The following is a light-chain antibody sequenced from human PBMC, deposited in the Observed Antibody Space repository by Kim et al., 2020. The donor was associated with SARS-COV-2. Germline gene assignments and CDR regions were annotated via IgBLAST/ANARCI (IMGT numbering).Light chain of an antibody. CDR2: SDD. J-gene: IGLJ3*02. CDR3: AAWEDRLSGTV. Sequence: RGRITITCSRSSTNSRDNAVKWYQQLRGKSPTLRIYSDDQQPSGVSDRCSASKCGTSATLAISGLQSEEEADYYGAAWEDRLSGTVFGGGTQLTVL. V-gene: IGLV1-36*01. CDR1: STNSRDNA.